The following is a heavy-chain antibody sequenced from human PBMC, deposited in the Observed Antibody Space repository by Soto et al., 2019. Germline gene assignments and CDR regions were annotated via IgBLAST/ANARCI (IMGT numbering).Heavy chain of an antibody. CDR3: ARDPQGSQWLPPGIFDY. CDR2: ISYDGNNK. Sequence: QVQLVESGGGVVQPGRSLRLSCAASGFTFSSYAMHWVRQAPGKGLEWVAVISYDGNNKYYADSVKGRFTISRDNSKNTLYLQMNSLRAEDTAVYYCARDPQGSQWLPPGIFDYWGQGTLVTVSS. D-gene: IGHD6-19*01. V-gene: IGHV3-30-3*01. CDR1: GFTFSSYA. J-gene: IGHJ4*02.